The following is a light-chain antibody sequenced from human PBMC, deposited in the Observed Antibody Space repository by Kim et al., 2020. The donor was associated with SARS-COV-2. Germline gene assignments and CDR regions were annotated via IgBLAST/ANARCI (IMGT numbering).Light chain of an antibody. CDR3: HQRSLWPLT. Sequence: DIVLTQSPATLSLSPGERATLSCRASQSVNNYLAWYQQKPGQPPRLLIYDASNRATGIPARFSGSGSGTDFTLTISSLEPEDLAVYYWHQRSLWPLTFGGGTKVEIK. V-gene: IGKV3-11*01. CDR2: DAS. J-gene: IGKJ4*01. CDR1: QSVNNY.